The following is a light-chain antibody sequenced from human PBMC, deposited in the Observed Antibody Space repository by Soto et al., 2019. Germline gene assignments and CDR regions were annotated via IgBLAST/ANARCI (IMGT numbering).Light chain of an antibody. J-gene: IGLJ2*01. CDR1: SSDVGSYNL. CDR2: EGS. V-gene: IGLV2-23*01. Sequence: QSVLTQPASVSGSPGQSITISCTGTSSDVGSYNLVSWYQQHPGKAPKLMIYEGSKRPSGVSHRFSGSKSGNTASLTISGLQAEDEAGYYCCSYAGISTVLFGGGTQLTVL. CDR3: CSYAGISTVL.